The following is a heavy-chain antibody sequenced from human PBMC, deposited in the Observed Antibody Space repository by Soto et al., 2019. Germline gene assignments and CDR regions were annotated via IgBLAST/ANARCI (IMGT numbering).Heavy chain of an antibody. V-gene: IGHV5-51*01. Sequence: RESLKISCQASGYTFTKYWVGWVRQMPGKGLEWMGIIYPDDSDTRYSPSFQGHVTISADKSISTAYLQWSSLKASDSATYYCARRDMLNGYVYFDYWGQGTQVTVSS. CDR1: GYTFTKYW. J-gene: IGHJ4*02. D-gene: IGHD3-9*01. CDR3: ARRDMLNGYVYFDY. CDR2: IYPDDSDT.